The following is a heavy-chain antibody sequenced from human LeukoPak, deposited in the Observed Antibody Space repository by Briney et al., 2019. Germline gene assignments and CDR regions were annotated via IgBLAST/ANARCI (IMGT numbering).Heavy chain of an antibody. V-gene: IGHV3-48*02. CDR2: ISSTSSTI. J-gene: IGHJ4*02. D-gene: IGHD6-6*01. CDR3: ARPLVF. CDR1: GFTFSNSN. Sequence: GGSLRLSCAASGFTFSNSNMNWVRQAPGKGLEWVSFISSTSSTIYYSDSVKGRFTISRDNARNSLFLQMNNLRDEDTAVYYCARPLVFWGQGTLVTVSS.